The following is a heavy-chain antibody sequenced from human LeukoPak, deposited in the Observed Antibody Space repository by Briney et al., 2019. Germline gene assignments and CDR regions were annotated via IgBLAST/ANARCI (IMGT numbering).Heavy chain of an antibody. CDR1: GYTFTGYY. CDR2: INPNSGGT. V-gene: IGHV1-2*02. D-gene: IGHD5-12*01. CDR3: SRANVSRGYEY. J-gene: IGHJ4*02. Sequence: ASVKVSCKASGYTFTGYYMHWVRQAPGQGLEWMGWINPNSGGTNYAQKFQGRVTVTTDTSVSTAYMELSRLRSDDTAVYYCSRANVSRGYEYWGQGTQLTVSS.